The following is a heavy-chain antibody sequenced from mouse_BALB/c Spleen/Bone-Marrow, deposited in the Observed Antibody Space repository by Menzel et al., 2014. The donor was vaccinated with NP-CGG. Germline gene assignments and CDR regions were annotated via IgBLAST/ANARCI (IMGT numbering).Heavy chain of an antibody. CDR2: IRNKANGYTT. D-gene: IGHD1-1*01. V-gene: IGHV7-3*02. J-gene: IGHJ2*01. CDR3: ARDMGLLRFDY. Sequence: EVKLVESEGGLVQPGGSLRLSCATSGFTFTDYYMSWVRQPPGKALEWLGFIRNKANGYTTEYSASVKGRFTISRDNSQSILYLQMNTLRAEDSATYYCARDMGLLRFDYWGQGTTLTVSS. CDR1: GFTFTDYY.